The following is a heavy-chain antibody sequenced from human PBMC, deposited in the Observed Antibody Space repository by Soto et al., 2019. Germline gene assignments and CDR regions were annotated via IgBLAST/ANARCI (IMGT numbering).Heavy chain of an antibody. V-gene: IGHV4-59*01. J-gene: IGHJ4*02. CDR3: ARVGGDAFGDSGGYDY. D-gene: IGHD4-17*01. CDR1: GASITDYF. Sequence: PSETLSLTCTVSGASITDYFRTWIRQPPGKGLEWIGYIYYSGRPNYNPSLKTRVSISVATSRNHFSLQRRSATAADTALYYCARVGGDAFGDSGGYDYWGQGTLVTVSS. CDR2: IYYSGRP.